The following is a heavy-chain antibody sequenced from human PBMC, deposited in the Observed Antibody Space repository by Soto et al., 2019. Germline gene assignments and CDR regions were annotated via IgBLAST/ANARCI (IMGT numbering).Heavy chain of an antibody. CDR3: ARGRMGMFHSNNWFDP. D-gene: IGHD1-26*01. Sequence: SETLSLTCAVYGGSFSGYYWSWIRQPPGKGPEWIGEINHSGSTNYNPSLKSRVTISVDTSKNQFSLKLSSVTAADTAVYYCARGRMGMFHSNNWFDPWGQGTLVTVSS. J-gene: IGHJ5*02. V-gene: IGHV4-34*01. CDR1: GGSFSGYY. CDR2: INHSGST.